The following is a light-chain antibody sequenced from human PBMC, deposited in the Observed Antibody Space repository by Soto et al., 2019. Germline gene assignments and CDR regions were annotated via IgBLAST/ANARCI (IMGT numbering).Light chain of an antibody. V-gene: IGKV1-5*01. CDR1: HRITNW. CDR2: DVS. J-gene: IGKJ2*01. Sequence: DIQMTQSPSTLSAAVGDRVTITCRASHRITNWLAWYQQKPGKAPKVLIYDVSTLGSGVPSRFSGSGSGTEFTLTISSLQPDDFATYYCQPYNNNFGQGTKVEIK. CDR3: QPYNNN.